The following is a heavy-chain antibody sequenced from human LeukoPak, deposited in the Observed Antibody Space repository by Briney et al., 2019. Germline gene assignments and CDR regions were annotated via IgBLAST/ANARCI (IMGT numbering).Heavy chain of an antibody. D-gene: IGHD5-12*01. CDR3: ATGSQWLRSSYYYYYYMDV. CDR1: GYTFTGYY. CDR2: FDPEDGET. J-gene: IGHJ6*03. V-gene: IGHV1-24*01. Sequence: ASVKVSCKASGYTFTGYYMHWVRQAPGKGLGWMGGFDPEDGETIYAQKFQGRVTMTEDTSTDTAYMELSSLRSEDTAVYYCATGSQWLRSSYYYYYYMDVWGKGTTVTISS.